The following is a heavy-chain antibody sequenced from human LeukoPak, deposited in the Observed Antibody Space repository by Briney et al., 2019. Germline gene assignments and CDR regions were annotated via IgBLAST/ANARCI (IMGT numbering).Heavy chain of an antibody. V-gene: IGHV4-39*01. Sequence: SETLSLTCTVSGGSISSSSYYWGWIRQPPGKGLEWIGSIYYSGSSYYSPSLKSRVTISVDTSKNQFSLKLSSVTAADTAVYYCARISGPGVYYFDYWGQGTLVTVSS. J-gene: IGHJ4*02. CDR2: IYYSGSS. CDR1: GGSISSSSYY. D-gene: IGHD3-10*01. CDR3: ARISGPGVYYFDY.